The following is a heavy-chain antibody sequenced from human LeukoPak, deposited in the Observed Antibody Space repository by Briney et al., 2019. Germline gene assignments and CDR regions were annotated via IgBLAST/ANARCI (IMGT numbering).Heavy chain of an antibody. Sequence: ASVTVSCTASGYTFTSYGISWVRQAPGQGLEWMGWISAYNGNTNYAQKLQGRVTMTTDTSTSTAYMELRSLRSDDTAVYYCARDLGLDYCSGGSCYSAGFDYWGQGTLVTVSS. CDR3: ARDLGLDYCSGGSCYSAGFDY. CDR1: GYTFTSYG. J-gene: IGHJ4*02. CDR2: ISAYNGNT. D-gene: IGHD2-15*01. V-gene: IGHV1-18*01.